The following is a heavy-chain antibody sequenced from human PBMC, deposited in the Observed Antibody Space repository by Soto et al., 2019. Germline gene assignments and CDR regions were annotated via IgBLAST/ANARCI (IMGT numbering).Heavy chain of an antibody. Sequence: QVQLVQSGAEVKKPGASVKVSCKASGYTFTSYGISWGRQAPGQGLEWMGWISAYNGNTNYAQKLQGRVTMTTDTSGRTAYMEVRSLRSDDTVVYYCAREREDGYYGFWSGYYTGANIHFDYWGQGTLVTVSS. V-gene: IGHV1-18*01. D-gene: IGHD3-3*01. CDR2: ISAYNGNT. CDR1: GYTFTSYG. J-gene: IGHJ4*02. CDR3: AREREDGYYGFWSGYYTGANIHFDY.